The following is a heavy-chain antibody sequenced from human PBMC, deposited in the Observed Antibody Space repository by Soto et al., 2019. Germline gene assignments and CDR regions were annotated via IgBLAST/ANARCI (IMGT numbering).Heavy chain of an antibody. CDR3: ARYRKYPRWFDP. J-gene: IGHJ5*02. CDR1: GGSISSGDYY. Sequence: SETLSLTCTVSGGSISSGDYYWSWIRQPPGKGLEWIGYIYYSGSTYYNPSLKSRVTISVDTSKNQFSLKLSSVTAADTAVYYCARYRKYPRWFDPWGQGTLVTVSS. D-gene: IGHD2-2*01. V-gene: IGHV4-30-4*01. CDR2: IYYSGST.